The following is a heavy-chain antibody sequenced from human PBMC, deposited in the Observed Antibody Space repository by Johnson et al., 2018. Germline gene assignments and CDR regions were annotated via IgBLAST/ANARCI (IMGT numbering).Heavy chain of an antibody. CDR1: GFTFDDYA. D-gene: IGHD6-19*01. J-gene: IGHJ3*02. V-gene: IGHV3-48*03. CDR3: GRDPGYGSGWYGALDI. Sequence: VQLQESGGGLVQPGRSLRLSCAASGFTFDDYAMHWVRQAPGKGLAWVPSISSCGSSIYYADSVKGRFTMSRDNAKNSPFLQMNSLIAEDTAVYYCGRDPGYGSGWYGALDIWGQGTMVTVSS. CDR2: ISSCGSSI.